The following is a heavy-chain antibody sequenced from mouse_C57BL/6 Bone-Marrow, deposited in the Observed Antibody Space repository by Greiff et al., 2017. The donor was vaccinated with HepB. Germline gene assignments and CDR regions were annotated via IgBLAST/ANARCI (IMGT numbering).Heavy chain of an antibody. Sequence: QVQLQQPGAELVRPGTSVKLSCKASGYTFTSYWMHWVKQRPGQGLEWIGVIDPSDSYTNYNQKFKGKATLTVDTSSSTAYMQLSSLTSEDSAVYDCARLRIYSYAMDYWGQGTSVTVSS. V-gene: IGHV1-59*01. CDR2: IDPSDSYT. CDR1: GYTFTSYW. CDR3: ARLRIYSYAMDY. D-gene: IGHD2-1*01. J-gene: IGHJ4*01.